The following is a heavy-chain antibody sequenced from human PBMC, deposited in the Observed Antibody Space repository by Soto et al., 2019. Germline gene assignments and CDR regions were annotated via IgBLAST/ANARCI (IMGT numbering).Heavy chain of an antibody. Sequence: EVQLVESGGGLVKPGGSLRLSCAASGFTFSTYSMNWVRQAPGKGLEWVSSISSSSSYIYYADSVKGRFTISRDNAKNSRYLKMNGLGAGETAGYYWARDGGGDLKAFDIWGQGTMVTVSS. V-gene: IGHV3-21*01. D-gene: IGHD3-16*01. CDR1: GFTFSTYS. J-gene: IGHJ3*02. CDR3: ARDGGGDLKAFDI. CDR2: ISSSSSYI.